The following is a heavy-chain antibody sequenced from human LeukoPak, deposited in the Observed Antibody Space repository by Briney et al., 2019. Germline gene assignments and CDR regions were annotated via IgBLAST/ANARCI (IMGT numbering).Heavy chain of an antibody. Sequence: PGGSLRLSCAASGFTFSSYAMSWIRQAPGKGLEWVSAISGSGGSTYYADSVKGRFTISRDNSKNTLYLQMTSLRAEDTAVYYCAKCREDFGDSVIDYWGQGTLVTISS. V-gene: IGHV3-23*01. CDR2: ISGSGGST. CDR3: AKCREDFGDSVIDY. D-gene: IGHD2-21*01. CDR1: GFTFSSYA. J-gene: IGHJ4*02.